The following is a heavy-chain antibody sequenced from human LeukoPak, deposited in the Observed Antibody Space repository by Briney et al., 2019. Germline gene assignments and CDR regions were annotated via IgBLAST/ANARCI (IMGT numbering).Heavy chain of an antibody. V-gene: IGHV3-15*01. J-gene: IGHJ4*02. CDR1: GFTFSNAW. Sequence: GGSLRLSCAASGFTFSNAWMSWVRQAPGKGLEWVGRIKSKTDGGTTDYAAPVKGRFTISRDDSKNTLYLQMNSLKTEDTAVYYCTTAPLYGSGSYYWYYFDYWGQGTLVTVSS. CDR3: TTAPLYGSGSYYWYYFDY. CDR2: IKSKTDGGTT. D-gene: IGHD3-10*01.